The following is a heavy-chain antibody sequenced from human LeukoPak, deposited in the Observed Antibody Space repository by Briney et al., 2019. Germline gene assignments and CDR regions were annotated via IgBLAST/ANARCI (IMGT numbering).Heavy chain of an antibody. CDR1: GFTFSSHS. V-gene: IGHV3-23*01. Sequence: GGSLRLSCAASGFTFSSHSMNWVRQAPGKGLEWVSAISGSGGSTYYADSVKGRFTISRDNSKNTLYLQMNSLRAEDTAVYYCAKDKEWISYYYMDVWGKGTTVTVSS. CDR2: ISGSGGST. D-gene: IGHD3-3*01. CDR3: AKDKEWISYYYMDV. J-gene: IGHJ6*03.